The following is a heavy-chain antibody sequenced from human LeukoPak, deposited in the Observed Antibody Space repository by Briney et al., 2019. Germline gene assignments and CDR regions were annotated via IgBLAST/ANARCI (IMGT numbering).Heavy chain of an antibody. CDR3: ARGREGGTSHPTYYFDY. Sequence: SETLSLTCTVSGGSISSFYWSWMRQPAGKGLEWIGRIYTSGSTNYNPSLKSRVTMSADASKNQFSLKLTSVTAADTAVYYCARGREGGTSHPTYYFDYWGQGTLVTVSS. V-gene: IGHV4-4*07. CDR2: IYTSGST. J-gene: IGHJ4*02. CDR1: GGSISSFY. D-gene: IGHD2-15*01.